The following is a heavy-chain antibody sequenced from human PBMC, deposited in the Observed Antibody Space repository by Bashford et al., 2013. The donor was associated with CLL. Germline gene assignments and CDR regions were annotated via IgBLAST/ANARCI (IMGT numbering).Heavy chain of an antibody. D-gene: IGHD3-16*01. V-gene: IGHV3-7*01. CDR1: GFIFSNYY. Sequence: GSLRLSCEASGFIFSNYYMSWIRQAPGKGLEWVANIKQGGGEQFYADSVKGRFTISRDDAKNSLFLQMDNLRDDDTAIYYCAREAVVGVDDAADIWGQGTMVTVSS. J-gene: IGHJ3*02. CDR3: AREAVVGVDDAADI. CDR2: IKQGGGEQ.